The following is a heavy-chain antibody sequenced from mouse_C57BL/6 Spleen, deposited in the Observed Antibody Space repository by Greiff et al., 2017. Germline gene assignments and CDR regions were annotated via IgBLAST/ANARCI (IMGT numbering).Heavy chain of an antibody. D-gene: IGHD2-4*01. V-gene: IGHV1-64*01. CDR1: GYTFTSYW. Sequence: QVQLQQPGAELVKPGASVKLSCTASGYTFTSYWMHWVQQSPGQGLEWIGMIHPNSGSTNYNEKFKGKATLTVDKSSSTAYMQLSSLTSEDAAVYYCARSSRYCDYDGNWYFDVWGTGTTVTVSS. CDR3: ARSSRYCDYDGNWYFDV. J-gene: IGHJ1*03. CDR2: IHPNSGST.